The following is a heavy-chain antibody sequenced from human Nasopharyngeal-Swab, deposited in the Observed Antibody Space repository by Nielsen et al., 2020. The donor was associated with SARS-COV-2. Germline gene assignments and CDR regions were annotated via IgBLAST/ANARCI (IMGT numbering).Heavy chain of an antibody. J-gene: IGHJ4*02. CDR1: RFIFSAPA. Sequence: GESLKISCAASRFIFSAPAIHWVRQASGEGLEWVGRIGDKDHNYATTYGASVQGRFTISRDDSKNTAFLQMDSLKTEDTALYYCTTDFYFDYWGQGTLVTVSS. CDR3: TTDFYFDY. CDR2: IGDKDHNYAT. V-gene: IGHV3-73*01.